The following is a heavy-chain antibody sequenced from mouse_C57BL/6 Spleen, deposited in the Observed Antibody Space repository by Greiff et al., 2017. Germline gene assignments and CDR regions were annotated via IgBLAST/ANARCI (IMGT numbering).Heavy chain of an antibody. CDR3: ARHAHYYGSSYFDY. CDR2: IWSDGST. J-gene: IGHJ2*01. D-gene: IGHD1-1*01. CDR1: GFSLTSSG. V-gene: IGHV2-6-1*01. Sequence: VHLVESGPGLVAPSQSLSITCTVSGFSLTSSGVHWVRQPPGKGLEWLVVIWSDGSTTYNSALKSRLSISKDNSKSQVFLKMNSLQTDDTAMYYCARHAHYYGSSYFDYWGQGTTLTVSS.